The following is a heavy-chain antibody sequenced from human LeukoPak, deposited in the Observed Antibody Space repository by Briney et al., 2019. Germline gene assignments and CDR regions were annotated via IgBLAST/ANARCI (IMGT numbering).Heavy chain of an antibody. CDR1: GYSFANYW. CDR3: ARHPTVASSIDY. J-gene: IGHJ4*02. D-gene: IGHD4-11*01. V-gene: IGHV5-10-1*01. CDR2: IDPSDSYI. Sequence: GESLKISCKGSGYSFANYWISWGRQMPGKGLEWRGRIDPSDSYINYSPSFQAHVTISADRSISTAYLQSSSLKASDTAMYYCARHPTVASSIDYWGQGTLVTVSS.